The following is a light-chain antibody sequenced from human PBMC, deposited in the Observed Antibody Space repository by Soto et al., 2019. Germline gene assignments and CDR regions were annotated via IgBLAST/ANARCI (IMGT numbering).Light chain of an antibody. CDR2: EVT. V-gene: IGLV2-8*01. J-gene: IGLJ3*02. CDR1: SSDVGGYNF. Sequence: QSALTQPPSASGSPGQSVTISCTGTSSDVGGYNFVSWYQQHPGQAPKLMISEVTKRPSGVPDRFSGSKSGNTASLTVSGLQAEDEADYYCSSYAGSNNLVFGGGTKLTVL. CDR3: SSYAGSNNLV.